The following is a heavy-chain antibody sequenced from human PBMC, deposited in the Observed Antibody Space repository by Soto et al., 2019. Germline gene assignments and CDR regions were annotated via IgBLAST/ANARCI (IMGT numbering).Heavy chain of an antibody. V-gene: IGHV1-2*02. CDR1: GYTFTGCY. D-gene: IGHD1-26*01. Sequence: QVQLVQSGAEVKKPGASVKVSCKASGYTFTGCYMHWVRQAPGQGLEWMGWINPNSGGTNYAQKFQGRVTMTRDTSISTAYMELRRMRSDYTAVYYCARSNQWELNFDYWGQGTLVTVSS. CDR2: INPNSGGT. J-gene: IGHJ4*02. CDR3: ARSNQWELNFDY.